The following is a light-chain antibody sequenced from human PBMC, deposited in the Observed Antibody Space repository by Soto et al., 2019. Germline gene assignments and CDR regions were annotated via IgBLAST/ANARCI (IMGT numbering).Light chain of an antibody. J-gene: IGLJ2*01. CDR1: SSDVGKYNF. CDR2: DVT. Sequence: QSSLTQPPSASGSPGQSVTISCTGASSDVGKYNFVSWYQQHPGTAPKLMIYDVTERPSGVPDRFSGSKSGNTASLTVSGLQAEDEADYYCTSCADSSIAVVFGGGTKLTVL. V-gene: IGLV2-8*01. CDR3: TSCADSSIAVV.